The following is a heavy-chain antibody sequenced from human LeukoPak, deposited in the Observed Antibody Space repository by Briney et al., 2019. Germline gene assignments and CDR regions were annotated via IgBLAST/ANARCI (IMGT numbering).Heavy chain of an antibody. V-gene: IGHV4-39*01. CDR2: LHRGGTS. CDR3: VRHRIYYATWIYYNLAWFDP. Sequence: SETLSLTCTVSGVSINDSSYYWGWIRQAPGKGLEWIGSLHRGGTSFYNPSLKSRVGLSVDTANNQLSLDLTSVTATDTAVFYCVRHRIYYATWIYYNLAWFDPWGQGTLVTVSS. D-gene: IGHD3-10*01. CDR1: GVSINDSSYY. J-gene: IGHJ5*02.